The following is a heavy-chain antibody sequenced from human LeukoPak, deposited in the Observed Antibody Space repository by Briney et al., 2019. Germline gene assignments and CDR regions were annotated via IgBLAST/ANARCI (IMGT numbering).Heavy chain of an antibody. CDR2: INHSGST. V-gene: IGHV4-34*01. CDR1: GFTFSSYA. Sequence: PGGSLRLSCAASGFTFSSYAMSWVRQAPGKGLEWIGEINHSGSTNYNPSLKSRVTISVDTSKNQFSLKLSSVTAADTAVYYCARGRTTYNWFDPWGQGTLVTVSS. CDR3: ARGRTTYNWFDP. D-gene: IGHD4-17*01. J-gene: IGHJ5*02.